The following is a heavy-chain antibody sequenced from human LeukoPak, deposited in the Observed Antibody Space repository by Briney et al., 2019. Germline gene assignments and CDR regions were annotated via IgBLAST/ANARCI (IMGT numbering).Heavy chain of an antibody. CDR2: IIPIFGTA. D-gene: IGHD1-26*01. CDR1: GGTFSSYA. J-gene: IGHJ6*04. CDR3: ARSSGYDYGMDV. V-gene: IGHV1-69*13. Sequence: SVKVSCKASGGTFSSYAISWVRQAPGQGLGWMGGIIPIFGTANYAQKFQGRVTITADESTSTAYMELSSLRSEDTAVYYCARSSGYDYGMDVWGKGTTVTVSS.